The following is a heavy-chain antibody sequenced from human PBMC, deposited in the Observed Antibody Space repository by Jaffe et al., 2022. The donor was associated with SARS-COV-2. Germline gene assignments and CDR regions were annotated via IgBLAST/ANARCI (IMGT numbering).Heavy chain of an antibody. V-gene: IGHV3-9*01. CDR1: GFIFDNYA. Sequence: EVQLVESGGDLVQPGRSLRLSCTASGFIFDNYAMHWVRQAPGKGLEWVSGITWNRGAIDYADSVKGRFTISRDSAKNSLYLQMNSLRVDDTALYYCAKGEKVRGGLILTHFDYWGQGTLVTVSS. CDR3: AKGEKVRGGLILTHFDY. J-gene: IGHJ4*02. D-gene: IGHD3-10*01. CDR2: ITWNRGAI.